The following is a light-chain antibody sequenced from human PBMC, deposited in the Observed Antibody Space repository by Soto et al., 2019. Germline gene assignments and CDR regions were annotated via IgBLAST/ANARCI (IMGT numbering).Light chain of an antibody. CDR1: SSNIGSNY. Sequence: QSVLTQPPSASGTPGQRVTISCSGSSSNIGSNYVYWYQQLPGTAPKLLIYRNNQRPSGVPDRFSGSKSGTSASLAISGLRSEDEADYYGAAWDDSLSGLYVFGTGTKVTGL. V-gene: IGLV1-47*01. CDR3: AAWDDSLSGLYV. CDR2: RNN. J-gene: IGLJ1*01.